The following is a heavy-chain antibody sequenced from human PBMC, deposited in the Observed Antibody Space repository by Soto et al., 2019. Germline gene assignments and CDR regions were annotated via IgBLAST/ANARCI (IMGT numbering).Heavy chain of an antibody. CDR1: GYSFTSYG. D-gene: IGHD1-1*01. J-gene: IGHJ6*02. CDR2: ISAYNGNT. Sequence: ASVKVSCKASGYSFTSYGMSWVRQAPGQGLEWMGWISAYNGNTKYSQKFQGRVTITRDTSASTAYMELRSLRSDDTAAYYCARLERQDYYYYYGMDVWGQGTTVTVSS. V-gene: IGHV1-18*01. CDR3: ARLERQDYYYYYGMDV.